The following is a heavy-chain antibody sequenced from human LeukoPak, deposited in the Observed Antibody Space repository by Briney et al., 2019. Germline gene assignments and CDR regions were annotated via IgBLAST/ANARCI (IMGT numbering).Heavy chain of an antibody. CDR3: AREVNWGVGATDYYYGMDV. V-gene: IGHV1-18*01. D-gene: IGHD1-26*01. CDR1: GYTFTSYG. J-gene: IGHJ6*02. CDR2: ISAYNGNT. Sequence: ASVKVSCKASGYTFTSYGISWVRQAPGQGLEWMGWISAYNGNTNYAQKFQGRVTITADESTSTAYMELSSLRSEDTAVYYCAREVNWGVGATDYYYGMDVWGQGTTVTVSS.